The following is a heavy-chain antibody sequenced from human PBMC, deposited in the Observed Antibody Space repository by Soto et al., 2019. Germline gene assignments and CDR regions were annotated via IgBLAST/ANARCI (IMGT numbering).Heavy chain of an antibody. CDR3: AKSPIGGWFDY. Sequence: QVQLVESGGGVVQPGRSLRLSCAASGFTFSSYGMHWVRQAPGKGLEWVAVISYDGNNKYYADSVKGRFTISRDSSKNTLFLQMNSLKAEDTAVYFWAKSPIGGWFDYWGQGTLVTVSS. CDR1: GFTFSSYG. J-gene: IGHJ4*02. V-gene: IGHV3-30*18. D-gene: IGHD3-16*01. CDR2: ISYDGNNK.